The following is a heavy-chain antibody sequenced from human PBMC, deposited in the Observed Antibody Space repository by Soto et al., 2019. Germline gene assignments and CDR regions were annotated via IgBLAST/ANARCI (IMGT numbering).Heavy chain of an antibody. J-gene: IGHJ6*02. CDR2: ISYDGSNK. Sequence: PGGSLRLSCAASGFTFSSYAMHWVRQAPGKGLEWVAVISYDGSNKYYADSVKGRFTISRDNSKNTLHLQMNSLRVEDTAVYYCAREKESFPPGVYYYYGMDVWDQGTTVTVSS. CDR3: AREKESFPPGVYYYYGMDV. CDR1: GFTFSSYA. V-gene: IGHV3-30-3*01.